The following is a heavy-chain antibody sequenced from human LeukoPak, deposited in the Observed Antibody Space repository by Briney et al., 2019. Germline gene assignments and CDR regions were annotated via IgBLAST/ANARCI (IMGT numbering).Heavy chain of an antibody. Sequence: GGSMGFSCAASGCTFSDYYMSWIRQAPGKGLEWVSYISSRSSYTNYADSVKGRFTISRDNAKNSLYLQMNSLRAEDTAVYYCARDSARVIRYFDWVLDYYYYYGMDVWGKGTTVTVSS. CDR2: ISSRSSYT. D-gene: IGHD3-9*01. CDR1: GCTFSDYY. V-gene: IGHV3-11*06. J-gene: IGHJ6*04. CDR3: ARDSARVIRYFDWVLDYYYYYGMDV.